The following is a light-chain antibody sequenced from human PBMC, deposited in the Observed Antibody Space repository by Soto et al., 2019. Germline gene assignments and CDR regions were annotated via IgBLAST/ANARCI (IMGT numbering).Light chain of an antibody. V-gene: IGKV1-27*01. CDR3: QKYDSAPRT. CDR1: QGISSY. J-gene: IGKJ1*01. Sequence: DIQMTQSPSSLSASVGDRVTVTCRASQGISSYLAWYQQKPGKVPKLLIYAASTLQSGVPSRLSGSGSGTDFTLTISSLQPEDVATYYCQKYDSAPRTLGQGTKVEIK. CDR2: AAS.